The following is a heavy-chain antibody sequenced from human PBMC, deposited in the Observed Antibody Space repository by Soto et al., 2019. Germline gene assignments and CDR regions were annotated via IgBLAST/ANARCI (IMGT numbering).Heavy chain of an antibody. CDR3: AKGAPAVAGTNIDYYYYGMDV. D-gene: IGHD6-19*01. Sequence: GGSLRLSCAASGFTFSSYGMHWVRQAPGKGLEWVAVISYDGSNKYYADSVKGRFTISRDNSKNTLYLQMNSLRAEDTAVYYCAKGAPAVAGTNIDYYYYGMDVWGQGTTVTVSS. J-gene: IGHJ6*02. CDR2: ISYDGSNK. V-gene: IGHV3-30*18. CDR1: GFTFSSYG.